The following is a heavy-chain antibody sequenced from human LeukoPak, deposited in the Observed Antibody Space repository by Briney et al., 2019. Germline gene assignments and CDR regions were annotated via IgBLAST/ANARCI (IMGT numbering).Heavy chain of an antibody. J-gene: IGHJ3*02. CDR1: GFNFNTYG. V-gene: IGHV3-48*02. CDR2: ISSSRSTI. D-gene: IGHD2-21*01. CDR3: ARDGIFAFDI. Sequence: GGSLRLSCAASGFNFNTYGMHWVRQAPGKGLEWVSYISSSRSTIWYADSVEGRFTISRDNAKNSLYLQVNSLRDGDTAVYYCARDGIFAFDIWGQGTMVTVSS.